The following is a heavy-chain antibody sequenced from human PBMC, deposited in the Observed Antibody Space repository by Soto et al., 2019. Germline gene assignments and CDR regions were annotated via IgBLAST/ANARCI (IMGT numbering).Heavy chain of an antibody. CDR2: IIPILGIA. CDR1: GGTFSSYT. J-gene: IGHJ6*03. V-gene: IGHV1-69*02. CDR3: AHAKDIVVVPAAMDYYYYMDV. Sequence: ASVKVSCKASGGTFSSYTISWVRQAPGQGLEWMGRIIPILGIANYAQKFQGRVTITADKSTSTAYMELSSLRSEDTAVYYCAHAKDIVVVPAAMDYYYYMDVWGKGTTVTVSS. D-gene: IGHD2-2*01.